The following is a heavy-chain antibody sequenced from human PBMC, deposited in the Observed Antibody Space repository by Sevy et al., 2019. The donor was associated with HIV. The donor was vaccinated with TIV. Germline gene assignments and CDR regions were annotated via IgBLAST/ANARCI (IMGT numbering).Heavy chain of an antibody. CDR2: IYPSGST. CDR1: GCSISSGGYY. J-gene: IGHJ5*02. Sequence: SETLSLTCNVSGCSISSGGYYWSWIRPPAGEGLEWIGRIYPSGSTTYRPSLKSRVTMSLDTSKTQFSMKLSSVTAADTAVYYCVRVRTAAAGTGVGWFDPWGQGTLVTVSS. D-gene: IGHD6-13*01. CDR3: VRVRTAAAGTGVGWFDP. V-gene: IGHV4-61*02.